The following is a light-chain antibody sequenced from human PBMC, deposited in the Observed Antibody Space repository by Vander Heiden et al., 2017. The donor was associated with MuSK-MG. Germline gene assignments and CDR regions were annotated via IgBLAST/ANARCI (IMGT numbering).Light chain of an antibody. Sequence: SALTQPASVSGSPGQSITISCTGTSSDVGYYNYVSWYQHHPGNAPMLIIYEVSKRPAGISNRFSASKSGTTASPTISGLQAEDEADYYCSSYTSSSTLVFGTGTKLTVL. V-gene: IGLV2-14*01. CDR2: EVS. CDR1: SSDVGYYNY. J-gene: IGLJ1*01. CDR3: SSYTSSSTLV.